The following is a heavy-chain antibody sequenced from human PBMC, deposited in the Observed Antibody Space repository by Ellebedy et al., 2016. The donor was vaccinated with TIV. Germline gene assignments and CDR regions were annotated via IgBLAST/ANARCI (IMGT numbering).Heavy chain of an antibody. Sequence: MPSETLSLTCTVSGGSISSYYSSWIRQPPGKGLEWIGYIYYSGSTDYNPSLKSRVTISVDTSKNQFSLKLSSVTAADTAVYYCAKGIRHDGRDVWGQGTTVTVSS. D-gene: IGHD3-10*01. CDR2: IYYSGST. CDR1: GGSISSYY. J-gene: IGHJ6*02. CDR3: AKGIRHDGRDV. V-gene: IGHV4-59*01.